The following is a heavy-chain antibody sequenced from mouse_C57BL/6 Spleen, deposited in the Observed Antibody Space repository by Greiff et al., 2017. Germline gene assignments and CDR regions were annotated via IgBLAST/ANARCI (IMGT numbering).Heavy chain of an antibody. J-gene: IGHJ2*01. V-gene: IGHV1-61*01. CDR3: ARRGELGRGY. Sequence: QVQLKQPGAELVRPGSSVKLSCKASGYTFTSYWMDWVKQRPGQGLEWIGNIYPSDSETHYNQKFKDKATLTVDKSSSTAYMQLSSLTSEDSAVYYCARRGELGRGYWGQGTTLTVSS. CDR2: IYPSDSET. D-gene: IGHD4-1*01. CDR1: GYTFTSYW.